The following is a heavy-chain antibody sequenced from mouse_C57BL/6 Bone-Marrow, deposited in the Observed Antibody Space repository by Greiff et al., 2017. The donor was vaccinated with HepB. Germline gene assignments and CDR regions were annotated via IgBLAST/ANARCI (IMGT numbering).Heavy chain of an antibody. CDR2: ISYDGSN. CDR3: AISNPRDY. V-gene: IGHV3-6*01. J-gene: IGHJ4*01. D-gene: IGHD2-5*01. Sequence: VQLKESGPGLVKPSQSLSLTCSVTGYSITSGYYWNWIRQFPGNKLEWMGYISYDGSNNYNPSLKNRISITRDTSKNQFFLKLNSVTTEDTATYYCAISNPRDYWGQGTSVTVSS. CDR1: GYSITSGYY.